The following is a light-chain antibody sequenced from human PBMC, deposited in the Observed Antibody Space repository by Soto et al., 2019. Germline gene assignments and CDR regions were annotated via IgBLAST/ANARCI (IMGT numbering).Light chain of an antibody. J-gene: IGKJ1*01. CDR1: QSVSNNY. CDR2: GAS. Sequence: EIVLTQSPGTLSLSPGERATLSCRASQSVSNNYLAWYQPKPGQAPRLLIYGASHRATGIPDRFSGSGSGTDFTLTISRLEPEDFAVYYCQQYGSSGTFGQGTKVDI. CDR3: QQYGSSGT. V-gene: IGKV3-20*01.